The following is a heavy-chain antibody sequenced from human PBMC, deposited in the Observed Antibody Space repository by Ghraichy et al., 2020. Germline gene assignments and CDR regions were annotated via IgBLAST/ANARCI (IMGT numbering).Heavy chain of an antibody. CDR3: ARRGYSYNYYYYYGMDV. J-gene: IGHJ6*02. Sequence: SQTLSLTCTVSGGSISSYYWSWIRQPPGKGLEWIGYIYTSGSTNYNPSLKSRVTISVDTSKNQFSLKLSSVTAADTAVYYCARRGYSYNYYYYYGMDVWGQGTTVTVSS. V-gene: IGHV4-4*09. CDR2: IYTSGST. D-gene: IGHD5-18*01. CDR1: GGSISSYY.